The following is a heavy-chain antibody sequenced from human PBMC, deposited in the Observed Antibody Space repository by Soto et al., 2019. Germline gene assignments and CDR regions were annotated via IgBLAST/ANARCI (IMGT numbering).Heavy chain of an antibody. CDR2: IKEDGSEK. CDR3: ARATFVQSVSLDY. Sequence: GGSLRLSCAVSGLTFSHHWMSWVRQAPGRGLEWVANIKEDGSEKYYVDSARGRFTISRDNAKNSMFLQMNSLRAEDTAVYYCARATFVQSVSLDYWGQGILVTVSS. CDR1: GLTFSHHW. J-gene: IGHJ4*02. V-gene: IGHV3-7*05. D-gene: IGHD2-21*01.